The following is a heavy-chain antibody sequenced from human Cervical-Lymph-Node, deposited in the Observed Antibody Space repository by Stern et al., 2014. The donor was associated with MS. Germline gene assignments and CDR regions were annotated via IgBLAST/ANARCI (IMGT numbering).Heavy chain of an antibody. J-gene: IGHJ4*02. V-gene: IGHV1-69*01. Sequence: VQLVESGPEVKKTGSSLKVSCKASGDTVNNYAINWVRQAPGQGLEWVGGIIPIFGTPHYAQKFHGRVTITADESTKTVYMELSSLTSEDTAIYYCARDRLPGYGDSTFAYWGQGTLVSVSS. CDR1: GDTVNNYA. CDR2: IIPIFGTP. CDR3: ARDRLPGYGDSTFAY. D-gene: IGHD3-22*01.